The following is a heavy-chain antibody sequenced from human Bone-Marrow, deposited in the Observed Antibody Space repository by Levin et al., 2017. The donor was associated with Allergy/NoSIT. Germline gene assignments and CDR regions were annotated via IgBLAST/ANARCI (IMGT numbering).Heavy chain of an antibody. V-gene: IGHV3-30*18. CDR2: ISYDGSNK. CDR3: AKDCYGFFDY. D-gene: IGHD2-15*01. J-gene: IGHJ4*02. CDR1: GFTFSSYG. Sequence: SCAASGFTFSSYGMHWVRQAPGKGLEWVAVISYDGSNKYYADSVKGRFTISRDNSKNTLYLQMNSLRAEDTAVYYCAKDCYGFFDYWGQGTLVTVSS.